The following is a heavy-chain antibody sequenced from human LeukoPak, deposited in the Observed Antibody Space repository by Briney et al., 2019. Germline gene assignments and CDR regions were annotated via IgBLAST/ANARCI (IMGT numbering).Heavy chain of an antibody. CDR2: ISNRGNDG. Sequence: HPGGSLSLSCAASGFTFSTYAMHWVRQTPGKGLEWVAVISNRGNDGFYADSVKGRFTISRDNSRNTLYLQMDSLRAEDTAVYYCTRDRGPMNDFDSWGQGTLVTVSS. CDR3: TRDRGPMNDFDS. V-gene: IGHV3-30*01. D-gene: IGHD1-1*01. J-gene: IGHJ4*02. CDR1: GFTFSTYA.